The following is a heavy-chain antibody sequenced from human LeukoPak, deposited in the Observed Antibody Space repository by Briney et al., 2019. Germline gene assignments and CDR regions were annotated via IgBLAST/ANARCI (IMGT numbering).Heavy chain of an antibody. CDR2: IYPGDSDI. V-gene: IGHV5-51*01. J-gene: IGHJ4*02. CDR3: ARRDSSSWYFDY. CDR1: GYSSTNYW. D-gene: IGHD6-13*01. Sequence: GESLKISCKGSGYSSTNYWIGWVRLMPGNGLEWMGVIYPGDSDIRYSPSFQGQVTISADKSISTAYLQWSSLKASDSAMYFCARRDSSSWYFDYWGQGTLVTVSS.